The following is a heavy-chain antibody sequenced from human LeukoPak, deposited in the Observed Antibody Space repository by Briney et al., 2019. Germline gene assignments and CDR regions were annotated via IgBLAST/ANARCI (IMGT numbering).Heavy chain of an antibody. V-gene: IGHV3-21*01. CDR3: ARDWGYCSSTSCFYYGMDV. J-gene: IGHJ6*02. CDR1: GFTFSSYT. CDR2: ITSSSDYM. Sequence: GGSLRLSCAASGFTFSSYTMNWVRQAPGKGLEWVSSITSSSDYMYYADSVKGRFTISRDNAKNSLYLQMNSLRAEDTAVYYCARDWGYCSSTSCFYYGMDVWGQGTAVTVSS. D-gene: IGHD2-2*01.